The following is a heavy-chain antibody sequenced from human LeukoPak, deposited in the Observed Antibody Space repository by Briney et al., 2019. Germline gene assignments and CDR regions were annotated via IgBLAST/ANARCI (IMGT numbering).Heavy chain of an antibody. CDR1: GFTFNNAW. J-gene: IGHJ4*02. CDR3: ATWGDFWSGNYGGY. Sequence: PGGSLRLSCAASGFTFNNAWMSWVRQALGKGLKWVGRIKSKIDGGTTDYAAPVKGRFSISRDDSKNTVYLQMNSLKTEDTAVYYRATWGDFWSGNYGGYWGQGTLVTVSS. D-gene: IGHD3-3*01. V-gene: IGHV3-15*01. CDR2: IKSKIDGGTT.